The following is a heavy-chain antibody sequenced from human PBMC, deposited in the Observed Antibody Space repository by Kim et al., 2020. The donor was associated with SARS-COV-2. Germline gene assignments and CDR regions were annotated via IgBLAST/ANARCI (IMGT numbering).Heavy chain of an antibody. CDR3: AGGHYSL. CDR1: GFTFSDHY. V-gene: IGHV3-7*04. CDR2: IKSDGSEI. D-gene: IGHD6-13*01. J-gene: IGHJ6*02. Sequence: GGSLRLSCAASGFTFSDHYMSWIRQAPGTGLEWVANIKSDGSEIYYVDSVKRRFTISRDNAKNSVFLQMNSLRAEDTALYYCAGGHYSLWGQGTTVTVSS.